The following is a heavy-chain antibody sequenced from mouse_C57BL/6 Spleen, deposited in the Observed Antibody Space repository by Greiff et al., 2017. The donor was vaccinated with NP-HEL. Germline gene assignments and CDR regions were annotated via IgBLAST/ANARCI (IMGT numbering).Heavy chain of an antibody. CDR3: ARYGYCLDY. CDR1: GYTFTDYY. J-gene: IGHJ2*01. Sequence: VQLQQSGPELVKPGASVKISCKASGYTFTDYYMNWVKQSHGKSLEWIGDINPNNGGTSYNQKFKGKATLTVDKSSSTAYMELRSLTSEDSAVYYCARYGYCLDYWGQGTTLTVSS. V-gene: IGHV1-26*01. D-gene: IGHD2-2*01. CDR2: INPNNGGT.